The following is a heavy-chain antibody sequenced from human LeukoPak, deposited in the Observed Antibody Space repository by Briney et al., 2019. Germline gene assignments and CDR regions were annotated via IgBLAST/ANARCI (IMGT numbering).Heavy chain of an antibody. J-gene: IGHJ5*02. CDR3: ASSTYYYDSSGHWFDP. D-gene: IGHD3-22*01. V-gene: IGHV4-59*08. CDR2: IYYSGST. Sequence: SETLSLTCTVSGGSISSYYRSWIRQPPGKGLEWIGYIYYSGSTNYNPSLKSRVTISVDTSKNQFSLKLSSVTAADTAVYYCASSTYYYDSSGHWFDPWGQGTLVTVSS. CDR1: GGSISSYY.